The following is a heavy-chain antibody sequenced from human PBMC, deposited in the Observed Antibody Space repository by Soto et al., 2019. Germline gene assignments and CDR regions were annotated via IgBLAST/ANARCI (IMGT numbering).Heavy chain of an antibody. CDR2: IIPIFGTA. CDR1: GGTFSSYA. CDR3: ARGAVISGEYYYYYYGMDI. J-gene: IGHJ6*02. D-gene: IGHD3-16*02. Sequence: ASVEVSCRASGGTFSSYAISWVRQAPGQGLEWMGGIIPIFGTANYAQKFQGRVTITADESTSTAYMELSSLRSEDTAVYYCARGAVISGEYYYYYYGMDIWGQGTTVTV. V-gene: IGHV1-69*13.